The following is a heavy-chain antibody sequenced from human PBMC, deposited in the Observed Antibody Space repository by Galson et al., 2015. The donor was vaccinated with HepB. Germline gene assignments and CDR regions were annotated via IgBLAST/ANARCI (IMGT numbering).Heavy chain of an antibody. D-gene: IGHD5-18*01. CDR2: ISSNGAST. CDR3: ARVSDTAQNDY. CDR1: GFTFSIYA. Sequence: SLRLSCAASGFTFSIYAMHWVRQAPGKGLDHISAISSNGASTYYANSVKGRFTISRDNSKNTLYLQMGSLRAEDMAVYYCARVSDTAQNDYWGQGTLVTVPS. V-gene: IGHV3-64*01. J-gene: IGHJ4*02.